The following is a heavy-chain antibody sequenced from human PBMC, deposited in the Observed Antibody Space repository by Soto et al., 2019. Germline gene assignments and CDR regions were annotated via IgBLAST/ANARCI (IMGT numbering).Heavy chain of an antibody. D-gene: IGHD6-6*01. J-gene: IGHJ4*02. CDR2: ISSSSSYT. V-gene: IGHV3-11*06. CDR3: ARDRSSSSFDY. CDR1: GFTFSDYY. Sequence: PGGSLRLSCAASGFTFSDYYMSWIRQAPGKGLEWVSYISSSSSYTNYADSVKGRFTISRDNAKNSLYLQMNSLRAEDTAVYYCARDRSSSSFDYWGQGTLVTVSS.